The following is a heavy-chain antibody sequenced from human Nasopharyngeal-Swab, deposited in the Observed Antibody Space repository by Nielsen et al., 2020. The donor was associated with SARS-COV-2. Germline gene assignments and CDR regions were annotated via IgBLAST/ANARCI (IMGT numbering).Heavy chain of an antibody. V-gene: IGHV3-15*07. CDR2: IKSKTDGGTT. CDR3: TTFPHRSSSFDY. Sequence: GESLKISCAASGFTFSNAWMNWVRQAPGKGLEWVGRIKSKTDGGTTDYAAPVKGRFTISRDDSNNTLYLQMNSLKTEDTAVYYCTTFPHRSSSFDYWGQGTLVTVSS. J-gene: IGHJ4*02. CDR1: GFTFSNAW.